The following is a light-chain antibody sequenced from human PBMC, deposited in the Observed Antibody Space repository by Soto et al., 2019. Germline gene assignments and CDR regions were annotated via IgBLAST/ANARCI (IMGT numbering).Light chain of an antibody. CDR1: SGSIASNY. Sequence: NFMLTQPHSVSVSPGKTVIISCTRSSGSIASNYVQWYQQRPGSAPTIVIYEDNQRPSGVPDRFSGSVDSSSNSASLTISGLKTEDEADYYCHSYESNNVVFGGGTKLTVL. J-gene: IGLJ3*02. CDR3: HSYESNNVV. CDR2: EDN. V-gene: IGLV6-57*03.